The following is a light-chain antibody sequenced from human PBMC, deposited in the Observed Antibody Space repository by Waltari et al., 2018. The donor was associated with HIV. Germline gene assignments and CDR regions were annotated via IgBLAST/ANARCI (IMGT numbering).Light chain of an antibody. J-gene: IGLJ2*01. CDR2: DVN. CDR3: CSYADTYFVL. Sequence: QSALTQPRSVSGSPGQSVTISCTGTSSDVGASNYVSWYQHHPNKGPKLLIYDVNKRPSGFPDRCSGSKAGNPASLTIAGLQAEDEADYYCCSYADTYFVLFGGRTKLTVL. V-gene: IGLV2-11*01. CDR1: SSDVGASNY.